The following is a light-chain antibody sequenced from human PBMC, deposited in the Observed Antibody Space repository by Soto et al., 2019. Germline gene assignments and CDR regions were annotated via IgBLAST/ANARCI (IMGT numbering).Light chain of an antibody. Sequence: DIQMTQSPSSLSASVGDRVTITYRASQSISIYLNWYQQKPGKAPKLLIYAASSLQSGVPSRFSGSGSGTDFTLTISSLQPEDFATYYCQQRKTFGQGTKVEIK. J-gene: IGKJ1*01. V-gene: IGKV1-39*01. CDR3: QQRKT. CDR2: AAS. CDR1: QSISIY.